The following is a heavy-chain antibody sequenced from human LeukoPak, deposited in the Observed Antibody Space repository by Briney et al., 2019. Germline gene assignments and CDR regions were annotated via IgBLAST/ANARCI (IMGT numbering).Heavy chain of an antibody. CDR2: IIPIFGTA. CDR3: ARDLKRIVVVVAATSYDAFDI. CDR1: GGTFSSYA. D-gene: IGHD2-15*01. Sequence: SVKVSCKASGGTFSSYAISWVRQAPGQGLEWMGGIIPIFGTANYAQKFQGRVTITADKSTSTAYMELSSLRSEDTAVYYCARDLKRIVVVVAATSYDAFDIWGQGTMVTVSS. V-gene: IGHV1-69*06. J-gene: IGHJ3*02.